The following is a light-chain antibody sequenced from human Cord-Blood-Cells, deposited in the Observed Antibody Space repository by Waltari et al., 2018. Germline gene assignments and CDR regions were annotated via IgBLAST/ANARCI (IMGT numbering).Light chain of an antibody. CDR3: AAWDDSLSGWV. CDR1: RSTLGSTY. J-gene: IGLJ3*02. Sequence: QSVLTQPPSASGTPGQRVTISCSASRSTLGSTYVYWYQQLPGTAPKLLIYRNNQRPSGVPGRFSGSKSGTSASLAISGLRSEDEADYYCAAWDDSLSGWVFGGGTKLTVL. V-gene: IGLV1-47*01. CDR2: RNN.